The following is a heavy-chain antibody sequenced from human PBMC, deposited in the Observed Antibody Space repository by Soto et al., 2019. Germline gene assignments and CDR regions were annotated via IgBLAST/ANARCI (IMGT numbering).Heavy chain of an antibody. CDR3: AREGGIVGATTVDY. J-gene: IGHJ4*02. CDR2: IYYSGST. V-gene: IGHV4-59*12. Sequence: SETLSLTCSVSSDSIRGYHWSWIRQPPGKGLEWIGYIYYSGSTYYNPSLKSRVTISVDTSKNQFSLKLSSVTAADTAVYYCAREGGIVGATTVDYWGQGTLVTVSS. CDR1: SDSIRGYH. D-gene: IGHD1-26*01.